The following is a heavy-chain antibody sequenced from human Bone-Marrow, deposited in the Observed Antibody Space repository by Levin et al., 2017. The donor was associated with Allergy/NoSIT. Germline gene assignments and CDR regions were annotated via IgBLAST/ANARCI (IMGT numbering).Heavy chain of an antibody. CDR2: IYYSGST. J-gene: IGHJ3*02. CDR1: GGSISSGDYY. Sequence: SETLSLTCTVSGGSISSGDYYWSWIRQPPGKGLEWIGYIYYSGSTYYNPSLKSRVTISVDTSKNQFSLKLSSVTAADTAVYYCARDTEGPHYYGSGTAFDIWGQGTMVTVSS. D-gene: IGHD3-10*01. V-gene: IGHV4-30-4*01. CDR3: ARDTEGPHYYGSGTAFDI.